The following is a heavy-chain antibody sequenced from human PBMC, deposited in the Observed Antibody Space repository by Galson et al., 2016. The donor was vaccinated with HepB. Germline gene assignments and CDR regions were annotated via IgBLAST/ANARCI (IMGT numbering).Heavy chain of an antibody. D-gene: IGHD1-26*01. Sequence: SLRLSCAASGFTFSNYGMTWVRQAPGKGLEVVSSISRSGDRTDYADSVKGRFTISSDNSKHTLSLQMNSLTAHNTAIYYCVQGSTAPAVWGKGTTVTVSS. CDR3: VQGSTAPAV. V-gene: IGHV3-23*01. J-gene: IGHJ6*04. CDR2: ISRSGDRT. CDR1: GFTFSNYG.